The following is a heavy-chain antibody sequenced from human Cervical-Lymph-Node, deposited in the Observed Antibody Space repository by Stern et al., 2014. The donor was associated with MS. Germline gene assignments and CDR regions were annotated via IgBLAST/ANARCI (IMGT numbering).Heavy chain of an antibody. V-gene: IGHV5-51*03. J-gene: IGHJ4*02. CDR3: ARRQGSGWFDY. Sequence: VQLVESGAEVKKPGESLKISCKVSGYSFTSYWIAWVRQMPGKGLEWMGVIYPGDSDIRYTQSFQGQVPISADKSISTAYLQWSSLKASDTAVYYCARRQGSGWFDYWGQGTLVTVSS. D-gene: IGHD6-19*01. CDR2: IYPGDSDI. CDR1: GYSFTSYW.